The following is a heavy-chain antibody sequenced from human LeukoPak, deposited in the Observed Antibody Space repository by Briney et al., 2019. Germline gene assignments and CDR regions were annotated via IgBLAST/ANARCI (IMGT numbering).Heavy chain of an antibody. CDR2: IYSSGST. Sequence: SETLSLTCTVSGGSISTYYGSWIRQPAGKGLEWIGRIYSSGSTNYNPSLKSRVTMSVDTSKNQFSLKLGSVTAADTAVYFCARDRSWFGETYYYSMDVWGKGTTVTVSS. J-gene: IGHJ6*03. V-gene: IGHV4-4*07. CDR3: ARDRSWFGETYYYSMDV. CDR1: GGSISTYY. D-gene: IGHD3-10*01.